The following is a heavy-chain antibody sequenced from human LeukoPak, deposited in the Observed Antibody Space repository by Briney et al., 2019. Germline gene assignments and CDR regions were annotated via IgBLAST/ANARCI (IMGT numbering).Heavy chain of an antibody. D-gene: IGHD2-2*01. Sequence: SVKVSCKASGYTFTGYYMHWVRQAPGQGLEWMGWINPNSGGTNYAQKFQGRVTMTRHTSISTVYMELNRLTFDDTAVYFCARDNIAEVPTALSYNWFDPWGQGTLVTVSS. CDR1: GYTFTGYY. V-gene: IGHV1-2*02. CDR2: INPNSGGT. J-gene: IGHJ5*02. CDR3: ARDNIAEVPTALSYNWFDP.